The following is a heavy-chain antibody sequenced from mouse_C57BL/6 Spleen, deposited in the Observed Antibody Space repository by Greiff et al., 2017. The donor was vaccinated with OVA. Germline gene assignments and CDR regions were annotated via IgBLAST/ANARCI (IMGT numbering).Heavy chain of an antibody. CDR2: IYPGDGDT. Sequence: QVQLQQSGPELVKPGASVKISCKASGYAFSSSWMNWVKQRPGKGLEWIGRIYPGDGDTNYNGKFKGKATLTADKSSSTAYMQLSSLTSEDSAVYFCARDYGSNEYFDVWGTGTTVTVSS. CDR1: GYAFSSSW. D-gene: IGHD1-1*01. J-gene: IGHJ1*03. V-gene: IGHV1-82*01. CDR3: ARDYGSNEYFDV.